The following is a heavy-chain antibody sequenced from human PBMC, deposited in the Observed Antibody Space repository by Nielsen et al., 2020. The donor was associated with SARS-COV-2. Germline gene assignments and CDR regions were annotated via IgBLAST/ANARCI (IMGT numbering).Heavy chain of an antibody. D-gene: IGHD6-13*01. V-gene: IGHV3-23*01. CDR3: ARDGTDSSRWHQRVDY. CDR1: GFIFSDYA. CDR2: IKTNGGIT. J-gene: IGHJ4*02. Sequence: GESLKISCAASGFIFSDYAMAWVRQAPGKGLEWVSVIKTNGGITYYADSVKGRCTISRDNSKNTLYLQMNSLRAEDTALYYCARDGTDSSRWHQRVDYWGQGTLVTVSS.